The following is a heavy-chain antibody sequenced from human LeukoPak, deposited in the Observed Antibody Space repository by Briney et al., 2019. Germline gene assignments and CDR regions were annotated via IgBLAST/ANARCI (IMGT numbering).Heavy chain of an antibody. D-gene: IGHD3-9*01. CDR1: GGSISNYY. CDR2: IYYSGST. J-gene: IGHJ4*02. CDR3: AGQRTGYSPFDY. V-gene: IGHV4-59*01. Sequence: SETLSLTCTVSGGSISNYYWSWIRQPPGKGLEWIGYIYYSGSTNYNPSLKSRVTISVDTSKNQFSPKLSSVTAADTAVYYCAGQRTGYSPFDYWGQGTLVTVSS.